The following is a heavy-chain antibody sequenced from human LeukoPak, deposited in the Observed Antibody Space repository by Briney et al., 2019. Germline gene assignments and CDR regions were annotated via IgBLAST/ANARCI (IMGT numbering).Heavy chain of an antibody. J-gene: IGHJ6*02. D-gene: IGHD2-2*01. CDR3: ARILVVPAANYYYPYGMDV. CDR1: GFTFSDYN. V-gene: IGHV3-21*06. CDR2: ISSSATYI. Sequence: GGSLRLSCAASGFTFSDYNMNWVRQAPGKGLEWVSSISSSATYIYYADSVKGRFTISRDNAKTSLSLQMNSLRAEDTAVYYCARILVVPAANYYYPYGMDVWGQGTTVTVSS.